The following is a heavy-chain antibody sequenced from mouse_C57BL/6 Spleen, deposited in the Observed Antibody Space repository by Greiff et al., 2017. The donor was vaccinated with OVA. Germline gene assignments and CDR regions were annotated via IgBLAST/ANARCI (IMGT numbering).Heavy chain of an antibody. V-gene: IGHV1-76*01. D-gene: IGHD3-2*02. Sequence: VQLQESGAELVRPGASVKLSCKASGYTFTDYYINWVKQRPGQGLEWIARIYPGSGNTYYNEKFKGKATLTAEKSSSTAYMQLSSLTSEDSAVYFCARSYSSGSIDYWGQGTTLTVSS. CDR1: GYTFTDYY. CDR2: IYPGSGNT. CDR3: ARSYSSGSIDY. J-gene: IGHJ2*01.